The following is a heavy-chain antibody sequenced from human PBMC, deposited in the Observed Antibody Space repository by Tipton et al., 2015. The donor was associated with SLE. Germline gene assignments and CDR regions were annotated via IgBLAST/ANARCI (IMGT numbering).Heavy chain of an antibody. CDR3: ARDRSRMDV. Sequence: SLRLSCAASGFTFSSYEMNWVRQAPGKGLEWVAVIYSGGDTYYADSVKGRFTISRDNSKNTLYLQMNSLRAEDTAVYYCARDRSRMDVWGQGTTVTVSS. CDR1: GFTFSSYE. CDR2: IYSGGDT. J-gene: IGHJ6*01. V-gene: IGHV3-66*01.